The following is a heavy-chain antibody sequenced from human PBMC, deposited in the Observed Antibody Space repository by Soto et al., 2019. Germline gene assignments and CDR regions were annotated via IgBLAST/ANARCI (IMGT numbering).Heavy chain of an antibody. J-gene: IGHJ4*02. D-gene: IGHD4-17*01. CDR2: ISYSGST. CDR3: ARTLYGDNVDY. Sequence: PSETLSLTCPVSGDSISSYYWNWIRQPPGKGPEWTGYISYSGSTNYNPSLKSRVTISVDTSKNQFSLNLSSVTAADTAVYYCARTLYGDNVDYWGQGTLVTVSS. CDR1: GDSISSYY. V-gene: IGHV4-59*01.